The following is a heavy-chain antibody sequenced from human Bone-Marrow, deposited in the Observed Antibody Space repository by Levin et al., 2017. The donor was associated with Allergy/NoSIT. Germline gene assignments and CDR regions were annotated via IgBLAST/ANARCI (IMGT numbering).Heavy chain of an antibody. Sequence: SETLSLTCTVSGGSIRSYYWSWIRQPAGKGLEWIGRIFPSGTTSYNPSLKSRVTMSVDTSKNHFSLNLNSVTAADTAVYYCARIGIYRYFDYWGQGTLVTGSS. CDR1: GGSIRSYY. V-gene: IGHV4-4*07. CDR3: ARIGIYRYFDY. D-gene: IGHD1-14*01. CDR2: IFPSGTT. J-gene: IGHJ4*02.